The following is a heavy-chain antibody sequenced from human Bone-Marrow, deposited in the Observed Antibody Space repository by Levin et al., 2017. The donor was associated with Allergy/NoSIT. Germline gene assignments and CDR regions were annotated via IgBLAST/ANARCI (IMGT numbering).Heavy chain of an antibody. D-gene: IGHD4-17*01. CDR2: IYYSGVT. CDR1: DGSIDSSDYY. J-gene: IGHJ4*02. V-gene: IGHV4-30-4*01. CDR3: AGTATGADYGDYDEGYHFGY. Sequence: SQTLSLTCTVSDGSIDSSDYYWTWIRQPPGKGLEWIGSIYYSGVTYFNPSLKGRGDIAADTSKNQFSLSLSSVSAAATAVYFCAGTATGADYGDYDEGYHFGYWGQGMLVTVAS.